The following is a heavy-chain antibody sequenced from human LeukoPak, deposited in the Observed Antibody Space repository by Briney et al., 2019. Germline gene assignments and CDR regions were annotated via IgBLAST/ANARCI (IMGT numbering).Heavy chain of an antibody. V-gene: IGHV3-7*01. J-gene: IGHJ4*02. CDR3: AIEYYYDSIGYASFGY. Sequence: GGSLRLSCAASGFTFSSYWMSWVRQAPVKGLEWVANIKQDGSEKYYVDSVKGRFTISRDNAKNSLYLQMNSLRAEDTAVYYCAIEYYYDSIGYASFGYWGQGTLVTVSS. CDR2: IKQDGSEK. CDR1: GFTFSSYW. D-gene: IGHD3-22*01.